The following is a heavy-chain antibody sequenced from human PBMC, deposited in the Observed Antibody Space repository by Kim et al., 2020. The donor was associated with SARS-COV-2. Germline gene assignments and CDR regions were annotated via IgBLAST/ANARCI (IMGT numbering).Heavy chain of an antibody. CDR3: AKARPLDY. CDR1: GFTFSSYA. J-gene: IGHJ4*02. V-gene: IGHV3-23*03. CDR2: IYSGGSST. Sequence: GGSLRLFCAASGFTFSSYAMSWVRQAPGKGLEWVSVIYSGGSSTYYADSVKGRFTISRDNSKNTLYLQMNSLRAEDTAVYYCAKARPLDYWGQGTLVTVSS.